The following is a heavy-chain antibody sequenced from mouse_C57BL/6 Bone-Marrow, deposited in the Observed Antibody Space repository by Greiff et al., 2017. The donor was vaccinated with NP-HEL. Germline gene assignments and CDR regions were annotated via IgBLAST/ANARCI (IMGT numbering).Heavy chain of an antibody. V-gene: IGHV1-69*01. Sequence: QVQLQQPGAELVMPGASVKLSCKASGYTFTSYWMHWVKQRPGQGLEWIGEIDPSDSYPNYNQKFKGKSTLTVDKSSSTAYMQLSSLTSEDAAVYYCARAQATGAMDYWGQGTSVTVSS. CDR2: IDPSDSYP. J-gene: IGHJ4*01. CDR1: GYTFTSYW. D-gene: IGHD3-2*02. CDR3: ARAQATGAMDY.